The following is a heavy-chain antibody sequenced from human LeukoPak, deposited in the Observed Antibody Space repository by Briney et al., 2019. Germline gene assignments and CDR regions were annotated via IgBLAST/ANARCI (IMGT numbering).Heavy chain of an antibody. Sequence: PSETLSLTRTVSVGSISSYYWSWIRQPPGKGLEWIGYINSSGRNNYNPSIKSRVTISVDTSKNQFSLKLSSVTAVDTAVYYCSRGPAHDYGDYWYFDLWGRGTLVTVSS. CDR1: VGSISSYY. D-gene: IGHD4-17*01. V-gene: IGHV4-59*01. CDR2: INSSGRN. J-gene: IGHJ2*01. CDR3: SRGPAHDYGDYWYFDL.